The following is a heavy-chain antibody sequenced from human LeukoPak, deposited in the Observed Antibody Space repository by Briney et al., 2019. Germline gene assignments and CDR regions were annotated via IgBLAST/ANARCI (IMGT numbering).Heavy chain of an antibody. CDR3: ARDHRGGDYAFYYYMDV. J-gene: IGHJ6*03. CDR1: GYTFTGYF. CDR2: INPNSGGT. V-gene: IGHV1-2*02. D-gene: IGHD4-17*01. Sequence: GASVKVSCKASGYTFTGYFIHWVRQAPGQGLEWMGWINPNSGGTNYAQKFQGRVTMTRDTSISTAYMELSRLRSDDTTVYYCARDHRGGDYAFYYYMDVWGKGTTVTVSS.